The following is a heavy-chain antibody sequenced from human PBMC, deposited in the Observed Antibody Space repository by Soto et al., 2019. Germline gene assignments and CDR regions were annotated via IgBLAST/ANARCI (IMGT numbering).Heavy chain of an antibody. CDR2: IIPIFGAA. Sequence: SVKVSCKASGGTFSSYAISWVRQAPGQGLEWMGGIIPIFGAANYAQKFQGRVTITADESTSTAYMELSSLRSEDTAVYYCARAQGYCSSTSCYTLRDYYYYGMDVWGQGTTVTVSS. D-gene: IGHD2-2*02. CDR1: GGTFSSYA. CDR3: ARAQGYCSSTSCYTLRDYYYYGMDV. J-gene: IGHJ6*02. V-gene: IGHV1-69*13.